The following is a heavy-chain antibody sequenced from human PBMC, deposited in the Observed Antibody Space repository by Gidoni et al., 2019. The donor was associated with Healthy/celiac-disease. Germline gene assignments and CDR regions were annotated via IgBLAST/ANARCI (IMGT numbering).Heavy chain of an antibody. D-gene: IGHD6-19*01. CDR1: GFTFSSYG. Sequence: QVQLVESGGGVVQPGRSLRLSCAASGFTFSSYGMHWVRQAPGKGLEWVAVISYDGSNKYYADSVKGRFTISRDNSKNTLYLQMNSLRAEDTAVYYCAGWGEGKYYYYGMDVWGQGTTVTVSS. CDR2: ISYDGSNK. J-gene: IGHJ6*02. CDR3: AGWGEGKYYYYGMDV. V-gene: IGHV3-30*03.